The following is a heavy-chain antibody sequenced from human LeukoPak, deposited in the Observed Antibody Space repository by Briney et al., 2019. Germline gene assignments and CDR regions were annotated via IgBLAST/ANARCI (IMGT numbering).Heavy chain of an antibody. CDR3: ARTRVDKGAFDI. CDR1: GGSFSGYY. J-gene: IGHJ3*02. V-gene: IGHV4-34*01. Sequence: PSETLSLTCAVYGGSFSGYYWSWIRQPPGKGLEWIGEINHSGSTNYNPSLKSRVTISVDTSKNQFSLKLSSVTAADTAVYYCARTRVDKGAFDIRGQGTTVTVSS. CDR2: INHSGST.